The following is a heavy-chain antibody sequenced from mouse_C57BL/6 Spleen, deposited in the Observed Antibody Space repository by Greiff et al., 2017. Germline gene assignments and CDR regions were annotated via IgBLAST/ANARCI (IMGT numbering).Heavy chain of an antibody. CDR3: ARDRAVVVDFGY. CDR2: INPSNGGT. J-gene: IGHJ2*01. Sequence: QVQLQQSGTELVKPGASVKLSCKASGYTFTSYWMHWVKQRPGQGLEWIGNINPSNGGTNYTEKFKSKVTLTGGKSSSTAYMQLSSLTSEDSAVYYCARDRAVVVDFGYWGQGTTLTVSS. CDR1: GYTFTSYW. V-gene: IGHV1-53*01. D-gene: IGHD1-1*01.